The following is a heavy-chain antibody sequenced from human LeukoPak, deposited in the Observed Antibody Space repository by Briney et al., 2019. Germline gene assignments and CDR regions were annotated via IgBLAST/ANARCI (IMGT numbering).Heavy chain of an antibody. CDR3: AKNGVVVGVSDY. J-gene: IGHJ4*02. Sequence: GGSLRLSCAASGFTFSSYGMHWVRQAPGKGLEWVAVIWYDGSNKYYADSVKGRFTISRDNSKNTLYLQMNSLRGEDTAVYYCAKNGVVVGVSDYWGQGTLVTVSS. V-gene: IGHV3-33*06. D-gene: IGHD2-15*01. CDR2: IWYDGSNK. CDR1: GFTFSSYG.